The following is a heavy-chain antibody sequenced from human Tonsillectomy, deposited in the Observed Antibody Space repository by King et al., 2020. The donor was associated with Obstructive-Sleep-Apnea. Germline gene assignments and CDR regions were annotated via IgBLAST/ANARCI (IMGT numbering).Heavy chain of an antibody. V-gene: IGHV4-31*03. CDR2: IYYSGST. J-gene: IGHJ4*02. Sequence: VQLQESGPGLVKPSQTLSLTCTVSGGSLSSGAYYWSWIRPHPGKGLEWIGYIYYSGSTYYNPSLKSRVTISVDTSKNQFSLKLSSVTAADTAVYYCARGEYTYGSGSYLWALIDYWGQGTLVTVSS. D-gene: IGHD3-10*01. CDR1: GGSLSSGAYY. CDR3: ARGEYTYGSGSYLWALIDY.